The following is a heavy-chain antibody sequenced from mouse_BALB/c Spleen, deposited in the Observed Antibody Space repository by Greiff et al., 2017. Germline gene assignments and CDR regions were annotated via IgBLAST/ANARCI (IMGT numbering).Heavy chain of an antibody. D-gene: IGHD1-2*01. V-gene: IGHV2-6-7*01. CDR1: GFSLTGYG. CDR2: IWGDGST. J-gene: IGHJ4*01. CDR3: ARGRGYDYYAMDY. Sequence: QVQLKESGPGLVAPSQSLSITCTVSGFSLTGYGVNWVRQPPGKGLEWLGMIWGDGSTDYNSALKSRLSISKDNSKSQVFLKMNSLQTDDTARYYCARGRGYDYYAMDYWGQGTSVTVSA.